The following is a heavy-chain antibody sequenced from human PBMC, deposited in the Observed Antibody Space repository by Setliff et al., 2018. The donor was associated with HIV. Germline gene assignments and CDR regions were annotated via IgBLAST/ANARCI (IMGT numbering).Heavy chain of an antibody. CDR2: INHSGST. D-gene: IGHD3-9*01. Sequence: SETLSLTCAVYGGSFSGYYWSWIRRPPGKGLGWIGEINHSGSTSYNPSLKIQVSISVDTSKNQFSLRLSSVTAADSAVYYCARLYYAISTAYLYGFDSWGQGTLVTVSS. CDR1: GGSFSGYY. J-gene: IGHJ4*02. CDR3: ARLYYAISTAYLYGFDS. V-gene: IGHV4-34*01.